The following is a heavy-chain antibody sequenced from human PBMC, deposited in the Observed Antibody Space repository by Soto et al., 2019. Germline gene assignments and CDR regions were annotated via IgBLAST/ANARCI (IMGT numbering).Heavy chain of an antibody. CDR3: AKESRGYSYGPYYYGMDV. Sequence: GGSLRLSCAASGFTFSSYGMHWVRQAPGKGLEWVAVISYDGSNKYYADSVKGRFTISRDNPKNTLYLQMNSLRAEDTAVYYCAKESRGYSYGPYYYGMDVWGQGTTVTVSS. J-gene: IGHJ6*02. CDR2: ISYDGSNK. CDR1: GFTFSSYG. V-gene: IGHV3-30*18. D-gene: IGHD5-18*01.